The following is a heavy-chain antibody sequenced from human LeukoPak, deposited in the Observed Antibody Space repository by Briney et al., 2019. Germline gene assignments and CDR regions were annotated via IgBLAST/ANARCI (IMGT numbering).Heavy chain of an antibody. V-gene: IGHV3-23*01. CDR2: ISGSGTST. CDR1: GSSFSSHG. J-gene: IGHJ4*02. CDR3: AEDSRDYVWGSNVVTPEDY. Sequence: GGSLRLSCAPSGSSFSSHGMRSVRPPPGRVVELGSAISGSGTSTYHAHSVKGRFIISRDNYKNTLYLQMHSLRAAETAVYYCAEDSRDYVWGSNVVTPEDYWGQGALVTVSS. D-gene: IGHD3-16*01.